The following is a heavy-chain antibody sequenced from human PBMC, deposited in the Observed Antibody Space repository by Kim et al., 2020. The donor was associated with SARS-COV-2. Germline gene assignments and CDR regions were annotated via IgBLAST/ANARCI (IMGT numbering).Heavy chain of an antibody. CDR1: GYTFTSYG. CDR3: ARDAVDIVVVPAAIPFDY. CDR2: ISAYNGNT. Sequence: ASVKVSCKASGYTFTSYGISWVRQAPGQGLEWMGWISAYNGNTNYAQKLQGRVTMTTDTSTSTAYMELRSLRSDDTAVYYCARDAVDIVVVPAAIPFDYWGQGTLVTVSS. V-gene: IGHV1-18*01. J-gene: IGHJ4*02. D-gene: IGHD2-2*01.